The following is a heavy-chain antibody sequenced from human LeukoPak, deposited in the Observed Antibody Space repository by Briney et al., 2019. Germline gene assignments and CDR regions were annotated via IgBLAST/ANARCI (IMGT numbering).Heavy chain of an antibody. J-gene: IGHJ6*03. D-gene: IGHD3-10*01. Sequence: ASVKVSCKASGHTFTGYYMHWVRQAPGQGLEWMGWIYPNSGGTNYAQKFQGRVTVTRDTSISTAYMELSRLRSDDTAVYYRAREAYDSGSFRTDYYYMDVWGKGTTVTISS. V-gene: IGHV1-2*02. CDR2: IYPNSGGT. CDR3: AREAYDSGSFRTDYYYMDV. CDR1: GHTFTGYY.